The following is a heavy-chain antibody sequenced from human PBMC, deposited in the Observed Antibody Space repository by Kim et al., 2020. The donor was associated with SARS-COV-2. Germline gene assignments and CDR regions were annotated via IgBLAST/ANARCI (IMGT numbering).Heavy chain of an antibody. J-gene: IGHJ6*02. V-gene: IGHV3-33*01. CDR1: GFTFSSYG. CDR3: ARSSWNPNPTTYYYYGMDV. Sequence: GGSLRLSCAASGFTFSSYGMHWVRQAPGKGLEWVAVIWYDGSNKYYADSVKGRFTISRDNSKNTLYLQMNSLRAEDTAVYYCARSSWNPNPTTYYYYGMDVWGQGTTVTVSS. CDR2: IWYDGSNK. D-gene: IGHD1-1*01.